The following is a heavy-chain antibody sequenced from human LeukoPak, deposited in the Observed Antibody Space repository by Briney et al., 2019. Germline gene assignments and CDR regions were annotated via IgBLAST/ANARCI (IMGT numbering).Heavy chain of an antibody. V-gene: IGHV3-30-3*01. Sequence: GGSLRLSCAASGFTFSSYAMHWARQAPGKGLEWVAVISYDGSNKYYADSVKGRFTISRDNSKNTLYLQMNSLRAEDTAVYYCTRDRYSSSPNWFDPWGQGTLVTVSS. CDR2: ISYDGSNK. J-gene: IGHJ5*02. CDR3: TRDRYSSSPNWFDP. CDR1: GFTFSSYA. D-gene: IGHD6-13*01.